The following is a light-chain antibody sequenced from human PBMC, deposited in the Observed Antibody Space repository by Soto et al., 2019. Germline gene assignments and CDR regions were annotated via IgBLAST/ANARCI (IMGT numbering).Light chain of an antibody. CDR1: QSVSSY. CDR2: DAS. V-gene: IGKV3-11*01. J-gene: IGKJ4*01. Sequence: EIVLTQSPATLSLSPGERATLSCRASQSVSSYLAWYQQKPGQAPRLLIYDASNRATGIPARFSGSGSGTDFPLPISSLEPEDFAVYYGQQRSNWPPTFGGGTKVEIK. CDR3: QQRSNWPPT.